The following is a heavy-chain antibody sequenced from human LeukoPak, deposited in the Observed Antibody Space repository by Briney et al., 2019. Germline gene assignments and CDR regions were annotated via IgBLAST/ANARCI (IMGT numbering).Heavy chain of an antibody. V-gene: IGHV4-38-2*01. D-gene: IGHD4-17*01. J-gene: IGHJ4*02. Sequence: SETLSLTCAVSGYSIRSGDYWGWIRQAPGKGLEWIGSIYHSGSTHYNPSLKRRVTISVDTSKNQFSLMLTSVTAADTAVYYCARNRSVTTTPGFDHWGQGTLVTVSS. CDR1: GYSIRSGDY. CDR3: ARNRSVTTTPGFDH. CDR2: IYHSGST.